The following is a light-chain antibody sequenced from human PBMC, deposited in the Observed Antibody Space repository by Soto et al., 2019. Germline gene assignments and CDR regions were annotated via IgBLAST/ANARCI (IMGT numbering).Light chain of an antibody. Sequence: EIVLTQSPATLSLSPGERATLSCRASQSVSSYLASYQQKPGQAPRLLIYDASNRATGIPARFSGSGAGTDFTLTISSLEPEDFAVYYCQQRSNWPPSLTFGGGTKVEIK. V-gene: IGKV3-11*01. CDR1: QSVSSY. CDR3: QQRSNWPPSLT. J-gene: IGKJ4*01. CDR2: DAS.